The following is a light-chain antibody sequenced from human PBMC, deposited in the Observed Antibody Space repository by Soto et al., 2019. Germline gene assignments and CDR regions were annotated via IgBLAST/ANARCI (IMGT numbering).Light chain of an antibody. V-gene: IGKV1-5*01. CDR3: HQYDTYLWT. CDR2: DAS. Sequence: DIQMAQSPSTLSASVGDTVTIPCPASQSISKWVAWYQQKPGKAPKVLIWDASSLQSGVPSRFSGSGSGTEFTLTISSLQPDDFATYYCHQYDTYLWTFGQGTKVDIK. CDR1: QSISKW. J-gene: IGKJ1*01.